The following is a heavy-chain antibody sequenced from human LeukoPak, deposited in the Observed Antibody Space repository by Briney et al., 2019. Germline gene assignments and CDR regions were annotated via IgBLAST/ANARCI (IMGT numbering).Heavy chain of an antibody. J-gene: IGHJ6*02. Sequence: ASVKVSCKASGYTFTSYHMHWVRQAPGQGLEWMGIINPSGGTTSYAQKFQGRVTLTRDTSTSTVYMEMRSLRSEDTAVYYCARDLFRAAGSNYYGMDVWGQGTTVTVSS. D-gene: IGHD2-21*01. CDR3: ARDLFRAAGSNYYGMDV. V-gene: IGHV1-46*01. CDR2: INPSGGTT. CDR1: GYTFTSYH.